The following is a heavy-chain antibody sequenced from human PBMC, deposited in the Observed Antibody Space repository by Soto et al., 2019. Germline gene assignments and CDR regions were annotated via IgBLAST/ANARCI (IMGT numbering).Heavy chain of an antibody. D-gene: IGHD3-9*01. J-gene: IGHJ5*02. V-gene: IGHV4-59*01. CDR3: ARVPFVGYFDWLDP. Sequence: PSETLSLTCSVSGASISSYYWTWIRQPPGGGLEWIGYMHHTQGTNDNPSLRGRVHMSIDTSMNQFSLRLTSVTAADTAVYCCARVPFVGYFDWLDPWGHGTLVTVSS. CDR1: GASISSYY. CDR2: MHHTQGT.